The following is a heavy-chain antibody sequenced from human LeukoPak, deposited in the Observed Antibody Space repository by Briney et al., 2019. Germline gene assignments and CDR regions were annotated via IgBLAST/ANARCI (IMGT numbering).Heavy chain of an antibody. CDR1: GGSISSYY. D-gene: IGHD3-16*01. J-gene: IGHJ4*02. CDR3: ARRGEFSEFDY. CDR2: IYYTGST. Sequence: ASETLSLTCTVSGGSISSYYWSWIRQPPGKGLEWIGYIYYTGSTSYNPSLKSRVTISIDTSKKQFSLKLSSVTAADTAVYYCARRGEFSEFDYWGQGTLVTVSS. V-gene: IGHV4-59*01.